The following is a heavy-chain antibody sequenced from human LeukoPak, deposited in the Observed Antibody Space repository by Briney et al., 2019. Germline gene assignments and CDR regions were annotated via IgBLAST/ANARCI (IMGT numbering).Heavy chain of an antibody. CDR1: GFTFSDNY. CDR3: ARDPRTVRI. V-gene: IGHV3-11*04. Sequence: GGSLILSCAASGFTFSDNYMTWVRQAPGKGLEWLSYISGNAGVIQYAVSVKGRFTISRDNAKNLLYLQMDSLRVEDTAIYYCARDPRTVRIWGQGTLVTVSS. CDR2: ISGNAGVI. D-gene: IGHD1-1*01. J-gene: IGHJ4*02.